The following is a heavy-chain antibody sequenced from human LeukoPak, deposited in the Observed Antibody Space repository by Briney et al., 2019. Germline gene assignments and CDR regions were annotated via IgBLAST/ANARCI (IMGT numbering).Heavy chain of an antibody. D-gene: IGHD1-14*01. J-gene: IGHJ4*02. CDR3: ARHGTISSESYFDY. CDR2: IHNSGRT. CDR1: GGSVSSYY. V-gene: IGHV4-59*08. Sequence: ASETLSLTCSVSGGSVSSYYWSWIRQSPGKGLEWIGYIHNSGRTNYNPSLKSRVTGFVDPSKNQVSLRLSSVTAADTALYYCARHGTISSESYFDYWGQGALVTVSS.